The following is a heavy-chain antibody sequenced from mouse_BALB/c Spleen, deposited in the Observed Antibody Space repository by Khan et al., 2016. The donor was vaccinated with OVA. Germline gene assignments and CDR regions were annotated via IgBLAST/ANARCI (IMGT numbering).Heavy chain of an antibody. Sequence: EVQLVESGGGLVKPGGSLKLSCAASGFSFSRYSMSWVRQTPAMRLEWVATISSGGTYTYYPDILKGRFTISRDTAKNTLFLQMSSLRSEDTAIYYCARHEGYYGYGQGDYWGQGTSVTVSS. CDR1: GFSFSRYS. CDR3: ARHEGYYGYGQGDY. CDR2: ISSGGTYT. V-gene: IGHV5-9-3*01. J-gene: IGHJ4*01. D-gene: IGHD2-2*01.